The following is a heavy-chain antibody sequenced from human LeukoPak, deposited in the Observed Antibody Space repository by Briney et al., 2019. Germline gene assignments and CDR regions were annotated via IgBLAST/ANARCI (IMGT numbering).Heavy chain of an antibody. Sequence: GGSLRLSCAASGFTFSSYAMSWVRQAPGKGLEWVSAISGSGGRTYYADSVKGRFTISRDNSKNTLYLQMNSLRAEDTAVYYCAKVADSSGWYGSDLDYWGQGTLVTVSS. D-gene: IGHD6-19*01. J-gene: IGHJ4*02. CDR2: ISGSGGRT. CDR1: GFTFSSYA. V-gene: IGHV3-23*01. CDR3: AKVADSSGWYGSDLDY.